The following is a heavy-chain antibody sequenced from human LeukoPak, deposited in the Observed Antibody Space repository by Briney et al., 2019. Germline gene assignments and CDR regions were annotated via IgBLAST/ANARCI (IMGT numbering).Heavy chain of an antibody. J-gene: IGHJ3*02. D-gene: IGHD3-9*01. V-gene: IGHV5-51*01. Sequence: GESLKISCKGSGYSFTSYWIGWVRQMPGKGLEWMGIIYPGDSDTRYSPSFQGQVTISADKSISTAYLQWSSLKASDTALYYSARRPSDILTGYYWDDAFDIWGQGTMVTVSS. CDR1: GYSFTSYW. CDR2: IYPGDSDT. CDR3: ARRPSDILTGYYWDDAFDI.